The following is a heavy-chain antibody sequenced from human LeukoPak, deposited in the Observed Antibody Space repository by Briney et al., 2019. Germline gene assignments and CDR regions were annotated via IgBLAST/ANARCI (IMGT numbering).Heavy chain of an antibody. CDR1: GGSINISDYY. V-gene: IGHV4-39*01. CDR3: ARRGTIDSGRPWN. Sequence: SETLSLTCTVSGGSINISDYYWGWIRQPPGKGLEWIGFNSGSTYYSPSLKSRVTISVDTSKNQFSLKVSSVTAADTAVHYCARRGTIDSGRPWNWGQGTLVTVSS. J-gene: IGHJ4*02. D-gene: IGHD6-25*01. CDR2: NSGST.